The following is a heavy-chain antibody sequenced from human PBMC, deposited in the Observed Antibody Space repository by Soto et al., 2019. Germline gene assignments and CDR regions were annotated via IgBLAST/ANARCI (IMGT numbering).Heavy chain of an antibody. J-gene: IGHJ4*02. CDR1: GLTFSSYS. CDR3: ARDDPYISGWPDY. D-gene: IGHD6-19*01. V-gene: IGHV3-21*01. CDR2: ISSSSSYI. Sequence: LRLSCAASGLTFSSYSMNWVRQAPGKGLEWVSSISSSSSYIYYADSVKGRFTISRDNAKNSLFLQMNSLRAEDTAVYSCARDDPYISGWPDYWGQGTLVTVSS.